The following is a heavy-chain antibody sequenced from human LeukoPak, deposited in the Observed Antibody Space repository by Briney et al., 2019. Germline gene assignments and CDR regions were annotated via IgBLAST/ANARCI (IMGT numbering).Heavy chain of an antibody. CDR1: GGSVSSGSYY. CDR2: IYYSGST. CDR3: ARDRRAYSSGWYDY. J-gene: IGHJ4*02. V-gene: IGHV4-61*01. D-gene: IGHD6-19*01. Sequence: SETLSLTCTVSGGSVSSGSYYWSWIRQPPGKGLEWIGYIYYSGSTNYNPSLKSRVTISVDTSKNQFSLKLSSVTAADTAVHYCARDRRAYSSGWYDYWGQGTLVTVSS.